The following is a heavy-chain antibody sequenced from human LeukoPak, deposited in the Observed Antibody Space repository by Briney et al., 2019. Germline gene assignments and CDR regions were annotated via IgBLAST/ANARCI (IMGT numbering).Heavy chain of an antibody. CDR1: GGSISSSSYY. J-gene: IGHJ3*02. D-gene: IGHD3-16*01. Sequence: PSETLSLTCTVSGGSISSSSYYWGWIRQPPGKGLEWIGSIYYSGSTYYNPSLKSRVTISVDTSKNQFSLKLSSVTAADTAVYFCARDLGYGDAFDIWGQGTMVTVSS. V-gene: IGHV4-39*07. CDR3: ARDLGYGDAFDI. CDR2: IYYSGST.